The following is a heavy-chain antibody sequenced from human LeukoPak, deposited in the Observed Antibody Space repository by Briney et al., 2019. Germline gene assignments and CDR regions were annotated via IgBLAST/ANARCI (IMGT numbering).Heavy chain of an antibody. CDR3: AKGIEAYCGGDCYSNAFDI. Sequence: GRSLRLSCAASGFTFNNYGIYWVRQAPGKGLEWVAVISFDRSKKYYADSVKGRFTISRDNSKNTLYLDMNSLRAEDTAVYYCAKGIEAYCGGDCYSNAFDIWGQGTMVTVSS. V-gene: IGHV3-30*18. CDR2: ISFDRSKK. CDR1: GFTFNNYG. J-gene: IGHJ3*02. D-gene: IGHD2-21*02.